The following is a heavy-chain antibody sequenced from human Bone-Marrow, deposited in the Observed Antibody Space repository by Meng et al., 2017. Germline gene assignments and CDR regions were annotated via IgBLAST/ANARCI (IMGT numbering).Heavy chain of an antibody. CDR1: GFTFSSYE. D-gene: IGHD3-10*01. J-gene: IGHJ4*02. CDR2: ISSSGSTI. Sequence: GESLKISCAASGFTFSSYEMNWVRQAPGKGLEWVSYISSSGSTIYYADSVKGRFTISRDNAKNSLYLQMNSLRAEDTAVYYCARVMGITMVRGEIDYWGQGTLVTVSS. CDR3: ARVMGITMVRGEIDY. V-gene: IGHV3-48*03.